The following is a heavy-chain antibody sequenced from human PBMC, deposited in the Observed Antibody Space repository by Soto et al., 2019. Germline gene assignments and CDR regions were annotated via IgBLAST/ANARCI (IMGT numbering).Heavy chain of an antibody. V-gene: IGHV3-30*18. CDR3: AKGPRYCSGGSCYAFDY. Sequence: SLRLSCAASGFTFSSYGMHWVRQAPGKGLEWVAVISYDGSNKYYADSVKGRFTISRDNSKNTLYLQTNSLRADDTAVYYCAKGPRYCSGGSCYAFDYWGQGTLVTVSS. J-gene: IGHJ4*02. CDR1: GFTFSSYG. D-gene: IGHD2-15*01. CDR2: ISYDGSNK.